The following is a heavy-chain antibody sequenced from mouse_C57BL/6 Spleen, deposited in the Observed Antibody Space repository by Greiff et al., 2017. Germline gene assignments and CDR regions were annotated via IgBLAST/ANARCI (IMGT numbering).Heavy chain of an antibody. D-gene: IGHD1-1*01. V-gene: IGHV1-78*01. CDR1: GYTFTDHT. CDR3: ARGSITTVPPFAY. J-gene: IGHJ3*01. CDR2: IYPRDGSN. Sequence: VQLQQSDAELVKPGASVKISCKVSGYTFTDHTINWMKQRPEQGLEWIGYIYPRDGSNKYNEEFKGKATLTADKSASTAYMQLNSLTSEDSAVYFCARGSITTVPPFAYWGQGTLVTVSA.